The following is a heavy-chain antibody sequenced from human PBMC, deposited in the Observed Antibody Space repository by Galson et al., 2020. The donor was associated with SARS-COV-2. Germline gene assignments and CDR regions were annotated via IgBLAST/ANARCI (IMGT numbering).Heavy chain of an antibody. CDR1: GFTFSTYG. V-gene: IGHV3-33*01. J-gene: IGHJ4*02. D-gene: IGHD3-22*01. CDR2: IWYDGTNK. CDR3: ARVVLRSWVLDY. Sequence: GGSLRLSCAASGFTFSTYGMHWVRQAPGKGLEWVAVIWYDGTNKYYADSVKGRFTISRDNSKNTLYLQMNSLRAEDTAVYYCARVVLRSWVLDYWGQGTLVTVSS.